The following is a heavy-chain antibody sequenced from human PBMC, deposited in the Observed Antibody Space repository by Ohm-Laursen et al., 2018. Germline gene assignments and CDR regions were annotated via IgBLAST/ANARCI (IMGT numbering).Heavy chain of an antibody. CDR3: ARDGSPYCSSTSCDENWFDP. J-gene: IGHJ5*02. D-gene: IGHD2-2*01. CDR1: GVTFISYA. CDR2: IIPIFGTA. V-gene: IGHV1-69*13. Sequence: ASVKVSCKVSGVTFISYAISWVRQAPGQGLEWMGGIIPIFGTANYAQKFQGRVTITADESTSTAYMELSSLRSEDTAVYYCARDGSPYCSSTSCDENWFDPWGQGTLVTVSS.